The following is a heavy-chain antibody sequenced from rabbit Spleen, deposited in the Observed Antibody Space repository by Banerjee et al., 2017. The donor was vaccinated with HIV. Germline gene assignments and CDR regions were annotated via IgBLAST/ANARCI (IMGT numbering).Heavy chain of an antibody. J-gene: IGHJ4*01. V-gene: IGHV1S40*01. CDR3: ARDRPGSDNFDL. Sequence: LVESGGGLVKPGASLTLTCIASGVSFSGSSYMCWVRQAPGKGLEWIGCTGTGSGSTYYASWAKGRFTISKTSSTTVTLQMTSLTAADTATYFCARDRPGSDNFDLWGQGTLVTVS. CDR1: GVSFSGSSY. CDR2: TGTGSGST. D-gene: IGHD3-1*01.